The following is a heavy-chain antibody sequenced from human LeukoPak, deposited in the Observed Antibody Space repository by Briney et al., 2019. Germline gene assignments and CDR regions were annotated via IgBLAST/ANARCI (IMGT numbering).Heavy chain of an antibody. CDR1: GFTFSSYA. V-gene: IGHV3-48*01. D-gene: IGHD3-3*01. CDR3: ATDRGWRTSGYYLYYFEY. Sequence: GGSLRLSCAASGFTFSSYAMSWVRQAPGKGLEWVSHISTSSSTIYYADSVKGRFTISRDNAKNSLYLQMSSLRAEDTAVYYCATDRGWRTSGYYLYYFEYWGQGTLVTFSS. J-gene: IGHJ4*02. CDR2: ISTSSSTI.